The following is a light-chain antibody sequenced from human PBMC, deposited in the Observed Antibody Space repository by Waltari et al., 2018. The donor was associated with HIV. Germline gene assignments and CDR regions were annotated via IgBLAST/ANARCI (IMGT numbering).Light chain of an antibody. CDR2: WAS. CDR3: QRDFMSPPT. CDR1: QSVLFTSNKKTD. Sequence: DVVMSQTPDALDGSLGERVTINCTSSQSVLFTSNKKTDLAWYQQKPGQPPMLLVYWASTRQSGGHARFRVSVYGTNFTLPSSGFLVVDGWIDYCQRDFMSPPTFGQRTKVEI. J-gene: IGKJ1*01. V-gene: IGKV4-1*01.